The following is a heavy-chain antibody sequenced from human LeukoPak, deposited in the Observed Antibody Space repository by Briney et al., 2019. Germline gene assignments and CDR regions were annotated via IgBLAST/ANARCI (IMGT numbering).Heavy chain of an antibody. CDR2: IRGKANSYAT. CDR1: GFTFSGSA. CDR3: TRHNSVIVPAAIDWLDP. J-gene: IGHJ5*02. D-gene: IGHD2-2*01. Sequence: PGGSLRLSCAASGFTFSGSAMHWVRQASGKGLEWVGHIRGKANSYATAYAASVKGRFTISRDDSKNTAYLQMNSLKTEDTAVYYCTRHNSVIVPAAIDWLDPWGQGTLVTVSS. V-gene: IGHV3-73*01.